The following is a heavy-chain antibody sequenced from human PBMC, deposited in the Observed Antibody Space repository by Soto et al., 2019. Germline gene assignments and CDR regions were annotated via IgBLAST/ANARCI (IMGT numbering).Heavy chain of an antibody. D-gene: IGHD3-16*01. J-gene: IGHJ6*04. Sequence: SETLSLTCAVSGGSINSGGYSRGWIRQPPGKGRGWIGSIFYSGYTYYTPSLKIRAPISVAPSKTRSPRKVSSGPAADTAVYYCARHKGPLYVGYYYDMDVWGKGTRVTVP. CDR2: IFYSGYT. CDR3: ARHKGPLYVGYYYDMDV. CDR1: GGSINSGGYS. V-gene: IGHV4-30-2*03.